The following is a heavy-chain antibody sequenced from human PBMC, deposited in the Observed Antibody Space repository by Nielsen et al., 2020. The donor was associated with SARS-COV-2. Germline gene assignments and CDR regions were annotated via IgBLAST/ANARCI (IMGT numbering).Heavy chain of an antibody. CDR1: GGSFSGYY. V-gene: IGHV4-34*01. CDR2: INHSGST. CDR3: ARGGVEYCSSTSCYWFDP. D-gene: IGHD2-2*01. J-gene: IGHJ5*02. Sequence: SETLSLTCTVSGGSFSGYYWSWIRQPPGKGLEWIGEINHSGSTNYNPSLKSRVTISVDTSKNQFSLKLSSVTAADTAVYYCARGGVEYCSSTSCYWFDPWGQGTLVTVSS.